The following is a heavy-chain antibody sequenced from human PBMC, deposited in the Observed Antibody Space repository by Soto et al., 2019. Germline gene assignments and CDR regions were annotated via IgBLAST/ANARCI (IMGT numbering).Heavy chain of an antibody. J-gene: IGHJ4*02. V-gene: IGHV4-31*03. Sequence: PSETLSLTCSVSGVFTFSGSYYWGWIRQRPGKGLECLGYIFNSGSAYYNPSLRSRVTISIDTSKDDFSLTVSSVTAADTAVYFCARGYSVYDYNSDYWGQGISVTVSS. CDR2: IFNSGSA. CDR3: ARGYSVYDYNSDY. CDR1: GVFTFSGSYY. D-gene: IGHD5-12*01.